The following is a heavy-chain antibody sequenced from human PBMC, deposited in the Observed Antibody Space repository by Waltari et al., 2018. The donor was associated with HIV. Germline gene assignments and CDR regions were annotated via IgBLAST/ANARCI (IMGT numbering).Heavy chain of an antibody. Sequence: QVQLVQSGAEVKKPGASVKVSCKVSGYSLTEASIHWVRQAPGKGFEWMGGFDPEEYETIYAQKFQGRVTMTEDTSSGTAYMELSSLRSEDTALYYCAVAVGTPYDFWGKGTQVIVSS. CDR1: GYSLTEAS. CDR2: FDPEEYET. J-gene: IGHJ4*02. D-gene: IGHD3-16*01. V-gene: IGHV1-24*01. CDR3: AVAVGTPYDF.